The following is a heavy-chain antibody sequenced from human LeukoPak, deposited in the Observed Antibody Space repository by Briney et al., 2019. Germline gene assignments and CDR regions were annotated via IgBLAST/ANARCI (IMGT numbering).Heavy chain of an antibody. J-gene: IGHJ4*02. V-gene: IGHV4-59*12. CDR3: ARGCSSTSCSRWFDY. D-gene: IGHD2-2*01. CDR2: IYYSGST. Sequence: SETLSLTCTVSGGSISSYYWSWIRQPPGKGLKWFGYIYYSGSTNYNPSLKSRVTMSVDTSKNQFSLKLSSVTAADTAVYYCARGCSSTSCSRWFDYWGQGTLVTVSS. CDR1: GGSISSYY.